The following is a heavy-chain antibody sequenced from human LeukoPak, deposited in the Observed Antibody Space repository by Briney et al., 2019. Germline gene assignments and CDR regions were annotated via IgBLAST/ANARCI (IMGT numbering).Heavy chain of an antibody. CDR3: ARDRNTDFWSGYYTNYFDY. D-gene: IGHD3-3*01. CDR1: GFTFSSYW. Sequence: GGSLRLSCVTSGFTFSSYWMTWVRRAPGKGLEWVANIKQDGSEKNYVDSVKGRFAISRENAKNSLYLQMNSLRAEDTAVYYCARDRNTDFWSGYYTNYFDYWGQGTLVTVSS. J-gene: IGHJ4*02. CDR2: IKQDGSEK. V-gene: IGHV3-7*01.